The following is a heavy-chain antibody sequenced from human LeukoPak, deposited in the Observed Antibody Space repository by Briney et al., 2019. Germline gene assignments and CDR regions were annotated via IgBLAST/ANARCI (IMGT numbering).Heavy chain of an antibody. J-gene: IGHJ4*02. CDR2: ISGSGGST. D-gene: IGHD3-10*01. CDR1: GFTFSSYA. CDR3: ASVVASAGSYHLYLSYFDY. Sequence: PGGSLRLSCAASGFTFSSYAMSWVRQAPGKGLEWVSAISGSGGSTYHADSVKGRFTISRDNSKNTLYLQMNSLRAEDTAVYYCASVVASAGSYHLYLSYFDYWGQGTLVTVSS. V-gene: IGHV3-23*01.